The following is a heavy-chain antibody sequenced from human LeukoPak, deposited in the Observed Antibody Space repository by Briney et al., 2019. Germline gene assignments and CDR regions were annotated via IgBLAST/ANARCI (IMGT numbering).Heavy chain of an antibody. CDR2: ISSSSSTK. D-gene: IGHD2-2*01. CDR1: GFTFSSYS. CDR3: ARARTSGDRLDY. Sequence: PGGSLRLSCAASGFTFSSYSMNWVRQAPGKGLEWVSYISSSSSTKYYADSVKGRFTISRDNAKNSLYLQMNSLRAEDTAVYYCARARTSGDRLDYWGQGTLVTAAS. V-gene: IGHV3-48*01. J-gene: IGHJ4*02.